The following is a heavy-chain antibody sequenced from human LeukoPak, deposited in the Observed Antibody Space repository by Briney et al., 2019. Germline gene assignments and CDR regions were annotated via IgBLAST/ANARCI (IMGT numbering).Heavy chain of an antibody. V-gene: IGHV3-30*04. Sequence: PGGSLRLSCAASGFTFSSYAMHWVRQAPGKGLEWVAVISYDGSNKYYADSVKGRFTISRDNSKNTVYLQINTLRTDDAAIYYCAKPYPTLTTSAVLDNWGQGTLVTVSS. CDR1: GFTFSSYA. CDR2: ISYDGSNK. J-gene: IGHJ4*02. CDR3: AKPYPTLTTSAVLDN. D-gene: IGHD1-1*01.